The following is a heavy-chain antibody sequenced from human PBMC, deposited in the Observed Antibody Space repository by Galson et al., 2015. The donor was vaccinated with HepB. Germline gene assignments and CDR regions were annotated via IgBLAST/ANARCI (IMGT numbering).Heavy chain of an antibody. CDR2: IKGKTDGGTT. CDR3: TTALGYYSYYHMDV. J-gene: IGHJ6*03. CDR1: GFTFSNAW. V-gene: IGHV3-15*01. Sequence: SLRLSCAASGFTFSNAWMSWVRQAPGKGLEWVGRIKGKTDGGTTDYAAPVKGRFTISRDDSKNTLYLQMNSLKTEDTAVHYCTTALGYYSYYHMDVWGKGTTVTVSS. D-gene: IGHD1-26*01.